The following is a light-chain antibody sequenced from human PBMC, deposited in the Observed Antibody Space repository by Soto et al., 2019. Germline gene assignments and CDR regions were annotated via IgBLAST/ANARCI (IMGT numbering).Light chain of an antibody. J-gene: IGLJ1*01. CDR3: AAWDDSLGYV. CDR1: SSNIGSNY. V-gene: IGLV1-47*01. Sequence: QSGLTQPPSASGTPGQRVTISCSGSSSNIGSNYVYWYQQLPGTAPKLLIYRNNQRPSGVPDRFSGSKSGTSASLAISGLRSEDEADYYCAAWDDSLGYVFGTGTKLTVL. CDR2: RNN.